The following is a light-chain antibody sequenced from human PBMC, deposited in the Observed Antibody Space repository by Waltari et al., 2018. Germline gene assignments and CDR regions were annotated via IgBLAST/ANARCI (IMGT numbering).Light chain of an antibody. CDR2: NTS. CDR1: ECVTNY. J-gene: IGKJ4*01. V-gene: IGKV3-11*01. Sequence: CRTSECVTNYLAWYQQKPGKAPRLLIYNTSSMANGIPARFSGSGFGTEFTLTISSLEPEDFAAYYCQQRRDLPLTFGGGTKLDIQ. CDR3: QQRRDLPLT.